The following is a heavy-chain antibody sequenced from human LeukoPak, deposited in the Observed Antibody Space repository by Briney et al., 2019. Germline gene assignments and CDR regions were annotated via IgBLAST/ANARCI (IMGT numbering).Heavy chain of an antibody. Sequence: ASVKVSCKASGYTFTSYAISRVRQAPGQGLEWMGWISTSNGNTNYAQKLQGRVTMTTDTSTSTAYMEVRSLRSDDTAVYYCARDSEIWGDYFYYGMDVWGQGTTVTVSS. CDR3: ARDSEIWGDYFYYGMDV. J-gene: IGHJ6*02. V-gene: IGHV1-18*01. CDR2: ISTSNGNT. CDR1: GYTFTSYA. D-gene: IGHD3-10*01.